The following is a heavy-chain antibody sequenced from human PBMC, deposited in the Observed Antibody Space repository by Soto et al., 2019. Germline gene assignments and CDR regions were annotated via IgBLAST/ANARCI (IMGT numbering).Heavy chain of an antibody. D-gene: IGHD3-10*01. CDR1: GFTFSSYS. Sequence: GGSLRLSCAASGFTFSSYSMNRVRQAPGKGLEWVSSISSSSSYIYYADSVKGRFTISRDNAKNSLYLQMNSLRAEDTAVYYCARAPDYYGSGSYYSGGYYYYGMDVWGQGTTVTVSS. J-gene: IGHJ6*02. CDR2: ISSSSSYI. V-gene: IGHV3-21*01. CDR3: ARAPDYYGSGSYYSGGYYYYGMDV.